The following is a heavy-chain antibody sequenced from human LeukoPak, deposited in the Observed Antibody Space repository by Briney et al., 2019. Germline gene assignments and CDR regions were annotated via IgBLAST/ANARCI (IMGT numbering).Heavy chain of an antibody. J-gene: IGHJ5*02. Sequence: PSETLSLTCTVSGGSISSSSYYWGWIRQPPGKGLEWIGSIYYSGSTYYNPSLKSRVTISVDTSKNQFSLKLSSVTAADTAVYYCAKSDYLFDWFDPRGQGTLVTVSS. CDR3: AKSDYLFDWFDP. CDR1: GGSISSSSYY. CDR2: IYYSGST. D-gene: IGHD4-17*01. V-gene: IGHV4-39*07.